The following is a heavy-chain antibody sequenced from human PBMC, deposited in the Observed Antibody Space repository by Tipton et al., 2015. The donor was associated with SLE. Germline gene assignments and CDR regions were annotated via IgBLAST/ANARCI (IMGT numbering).Heavy chain of an antibody. D-gene: IGHD2-2*02. J-gene: IGHJ5*02. CDR2: IYTSGST. Sequence: TLSLTCTVSGGSISSSSYYWGWIRQSPGKGLEWIGGIYTSGSTNYNPSLKSRVTISVDTSKNHFSLKLYSVTAADTAVYYCAREDSSSWFYTRFDPWGQGTLVTVSS. V-gene: IGHV4-39*07. CDR3: AREDSSSWFYTRFDP. CDR1: GGSISSSSYY.